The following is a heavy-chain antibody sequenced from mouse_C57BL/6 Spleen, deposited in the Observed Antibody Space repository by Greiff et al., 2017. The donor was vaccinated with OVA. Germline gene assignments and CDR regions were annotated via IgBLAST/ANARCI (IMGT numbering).Heavy chain of an antibody. CDR3: ARDGYYWNFDY. Sequence: EVQLQQSGPELVKPGASVKISCKASGYTFTDYYMNWVKQSHGKSLEWIGDINPNNGGTSYNQKFKGKATLTVDKSSSTAYMELRSLTSEDSAVYYCARDGYYWNFDYWGQGTTLTVSS. J-gene: IGHJ2*01. V-gene: IGHV1-26*01. CDR2: INPNNGGT. D-gene: IGHD2-3*01. CDR1: GYTFTDYY.